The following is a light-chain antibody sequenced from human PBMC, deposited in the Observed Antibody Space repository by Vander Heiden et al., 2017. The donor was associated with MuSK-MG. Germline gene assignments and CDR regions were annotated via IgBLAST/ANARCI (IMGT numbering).Light chain of an antibody. CDR1: QSVTSY. J-gene: IGKJ4*01. V-gene: IGKV3-11*01. CDR3: QQRGDWPT. Sequence: EIVLTQSPATLSLSPGERATLHCRASQSVTSYLAWYQQKPGQAPRLLISDASNRATGIPARFSGSGSGTDFTLTISSLEPEDFAVYYCQQRGDWPTFGGGTKVEIK. CDR2: DAS.